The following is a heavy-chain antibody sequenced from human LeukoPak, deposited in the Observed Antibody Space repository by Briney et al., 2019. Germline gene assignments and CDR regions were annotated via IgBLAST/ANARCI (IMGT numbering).Heavy chain of an antibody. CDR3: ARWGGFSAYDSSGYYFDY. V-gene: IGHV4-59*01. J-gene: IGHJ4*02. CDR1: GGSFSSYY. Sequence: PSETLSLTCTVSGGSFSSYYWSWIRHPPGRGLEWIGYIYYSGSTDYNPSLKSRVTISVDTSKNQFSLKLSSVTAADTAVYYCARWGGFSAYDSSGYYFDYWGQGTLVTVSS. CDR2: IYYSGST. D-gene: IGHD3-22*01.